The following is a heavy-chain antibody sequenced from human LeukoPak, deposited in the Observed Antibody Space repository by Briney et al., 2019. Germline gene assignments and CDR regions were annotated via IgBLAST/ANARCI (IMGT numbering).Heavy chain of an antibody. CDR1: GYTFTGSY. CDR2: INPNSGGT. J-gene: IGHJ4*02. D-gene: IGHD3-16*01. Sequence: ASVKVSCKASGYTFTGSYIHWVRQAPGQGLEWMGWINPNSGGTNYAQKFQGRVTMTRDTSISAAYMELSWLRSDDTAVYYCARRGGLLDDYGPFFDYWGQGTLVTVSS. V-gene: IGHV1-2*02. CDR3: ARRGGLLDDYGPFFDY.